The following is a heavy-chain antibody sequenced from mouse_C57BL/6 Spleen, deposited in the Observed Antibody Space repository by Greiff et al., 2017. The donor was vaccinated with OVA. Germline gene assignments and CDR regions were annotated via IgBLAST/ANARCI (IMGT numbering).Heavy chain of an antibody. CDR1: GFTFSSYT. J-gene: IGHJ3*01. V-gene: IGHV5-9*01. Sequence: EVNVVESGGGLVKPGGSLKLSCAASGFTFSSYTMSWVRQTPEKRLEWVATISGGGGNTYYPDSVKGRFTISRDNAKNTLYLQMSSLRSEDTALYYCARRARDYDGAWFAYWGQGTLVTVSA. CDR2: ISGGGGNT. CDR3: ARRARDYDGAWFAY. D-gene: IGHD2-4*01.